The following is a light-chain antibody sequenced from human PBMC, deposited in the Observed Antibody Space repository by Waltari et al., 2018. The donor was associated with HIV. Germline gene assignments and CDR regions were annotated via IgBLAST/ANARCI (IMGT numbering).Light chain of an antibody. CDR1: SGNIASNH. CDR2: EDN. CDR3: QSYDSNDPWV. Sequence: NFKLTQPLSVSESPGKTVTISCTRSSGNIASNHVQWYQQRPGSAPTTVIYEDNQRPSGVPDRFSGSIDSSSNSASLTISGLKTEDEADYYCQSYDSNDPWVFGGGTKLTVL. J-gene: IGLJ3*02. V-gene: IGLV6-57*04.